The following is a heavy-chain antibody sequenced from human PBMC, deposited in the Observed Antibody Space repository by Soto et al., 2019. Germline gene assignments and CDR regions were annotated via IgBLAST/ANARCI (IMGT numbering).Heavy chain of an antibody. CDR2: IKQDGSEK. CDR1: GFTFSTYG. CDR3: ARRLRGWDY. D-gene: IGHD5-18*01. J-gene: IGHJ4*02. V-gene: IGHV3-7*01. Sequence: GGSLRLSCAASGFTFSTYGMHWVRQAPGKGLEWVANIKQDGSEKYYVDSVKGRFTISRDNAKNSLYLQMNSLRAEDTAVYYCARRLRGWDYWGQGTLVTVSS.